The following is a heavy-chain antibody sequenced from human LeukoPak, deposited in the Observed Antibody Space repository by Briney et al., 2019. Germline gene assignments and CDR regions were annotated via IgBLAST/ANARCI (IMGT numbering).Heavy chain of an antibody. Sequence: GGSLRLSCAASGFTFSSYAMHWVRQAPGKGVEWVAVISYDGSNKYYADSVKGRFTISRDNSKNTLYLQMNSLRAEDTAVYYCARENSGSYYFDYWGQGTLVTVSS. CDR2: ISYDGSNK. D-gene: IGHD1-26*01. CDR3: ARENSGSYYFDY. CDR1: GFTFSSYA. V-gene: IGHV3-30*04. J-gene: IGHJ4*02.